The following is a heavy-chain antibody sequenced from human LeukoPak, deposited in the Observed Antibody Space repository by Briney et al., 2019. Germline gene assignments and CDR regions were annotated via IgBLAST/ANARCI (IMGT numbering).Heavy chain of an antibody. CDR1: GFTFDDYA. V-gene: IGHV3-9*01. J-gene: IGHJ4*02. CDR3: AKDIKGDIVATTTFDY. Sequence: GGSLRLSCAASGFTFDDYAMHWVRQAPGKGLEWVSGISWNSGSIGYADSVKGRFTISRDNAKNSLYLQMNSLRAEDTALYYCAKDIKGDIVATTTFDYWGQGTLVTVSS. CDR2: ISWNSGSI. D-gene: IGHD5-12*01.